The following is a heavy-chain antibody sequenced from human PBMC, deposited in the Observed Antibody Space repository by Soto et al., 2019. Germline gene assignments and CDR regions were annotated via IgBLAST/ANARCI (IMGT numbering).Heavy chain of an antibody. D-gene: IGHD2-2*01. Sequence: PSETLSLTCTVSGGSISSGGYYWSWIRQHPGKGLDWLGYIYKSATTYYNPSLQSRVTISADTSKNQFSLRLSSVTAADTAVYYCARGYCSSSSCFYFDYWGQGALVTVSS. V-gene: IGHV4-31*03. CDR2: IYKSATT. CDR1: GGSISSGGYY. CDR3: ARGYCSSSSCFYFDY. J-gene: IGHJ4*02.